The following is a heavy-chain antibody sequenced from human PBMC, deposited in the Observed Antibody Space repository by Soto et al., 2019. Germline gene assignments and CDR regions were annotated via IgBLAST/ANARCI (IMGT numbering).Heavy chain of an antibody. CDR1: GGTFGSYA. V-gene: IGHV1-69*01. J-gene: IGHJ6*02. Sequence: QVQLVQSGAEVKKPGSSVKVSCKASGGTFGSYAISWVRQAPGQGLEGMGGIIPITATANYAQKFQGRVTITAHESTSTASMQLSSLRSEDTAVYYCARSQGSSTSLEIYYYYYYGMDVWGQGTRVTVSS. CDR2: IIPITATA. CDR3: ARSQGSSTSLEIYYYYYYGMDV. D-gene: IGHD2-2*01.